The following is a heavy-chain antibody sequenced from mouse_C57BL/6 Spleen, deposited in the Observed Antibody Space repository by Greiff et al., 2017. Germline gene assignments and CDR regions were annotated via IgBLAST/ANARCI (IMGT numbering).Heavy chain of an antibody. Sequence: EVKLMESGGGLVKPGGSLKLSCAASGFTFSDYGMHWVRQAPEKGLEWVAYISSGSSTIYYADTVKGRFTISRANAKNTLFLQMNSLRSEDTTMYYCASSDRLDYWGQGTTLTVSS. CDR2: ISSGSSTI. CDR3: ASSDRLDY. CDR1: GFTFSDYG. V-gene: IGHV5-17*01. J-gene: IGHJ2*01.